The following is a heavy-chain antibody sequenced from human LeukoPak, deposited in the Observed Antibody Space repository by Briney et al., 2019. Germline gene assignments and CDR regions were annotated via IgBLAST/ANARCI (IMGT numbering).Heavy chain of an antibody. J-gene: IGHJ6*02. CDR3: ARDKARGSPPQDYYYGMDV. V-gene: IGHV4-59*01. CDR1: GGSISSYY. CDR2: IYYSGST. Sequence: SETLSLTCTVSGGSISSYYWSWIRQPPGKGLEWIGYIYYSGSTNYNPSLKSRVTISVDTSKNQFSLKLSSVTAADTAVYYCARDKARGSPPQDYYYGMDVWGQGTTVTVSS. D-gene: IGHD3-10*01.